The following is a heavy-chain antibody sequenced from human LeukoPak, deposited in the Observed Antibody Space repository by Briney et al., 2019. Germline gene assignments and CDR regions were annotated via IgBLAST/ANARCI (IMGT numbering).Heavy chain of an antibody. CDR3: ARQWLALDY. D-gene: IGHD6-19*01. Sequence: GGSLRLSCAASGFDFSIYSINWVRQAPGKGLEWISYISGSGSPIYFAESVKGRFTISRDNAESSVYLQMNSLRVEDTAVYYCARQWLALDYWGQGTLVTVSS. CDR2: ISGSGSPI. V-gene: IGHV3-48*01. J-gene: IGHJ4*02. CDR1: GFDFSIYS.